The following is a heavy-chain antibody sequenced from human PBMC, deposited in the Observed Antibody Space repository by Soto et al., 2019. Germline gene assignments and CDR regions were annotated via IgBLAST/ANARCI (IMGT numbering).Heavy chain of an antibody. V-gene: IGHV3-21*01. CDR1: TFSLYS. J-gene: IGHJ5*02. D-gene: IGHD1-26*01. CDR2: ISSGAAYI. CDR3: TRDEGGSYDSWFHP. Sequence: ESGGGLVKPGGSLTLSCTFTFSLYSMNWVRQAPGKGLEWVASISSGAAYIKYADSVQGRFTISRDNAKSSVSLQMSSLRVEDTAVYFCTRDEGGSYDSWFHPWGQGTQVTVSA.